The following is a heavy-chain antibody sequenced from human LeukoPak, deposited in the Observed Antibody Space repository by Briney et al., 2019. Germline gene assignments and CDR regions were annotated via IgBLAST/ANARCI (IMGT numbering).Heavy chain of an antibody. Sequence: GGSLRLSCAASGFTFSSYWMSWVRQAPGKGLECVANIKQDRSEDNYVDSVKGRFTISRDNAKNSLYLQMNSLRTEDTAVYYCARTGNYFDYWGQGTLVTVSS. CDR3: ARTGNYFDY. CDR1: GFTFSSYW. CDR2: IKQDRSED. J-gene: IGHJ4*02. D-gene: IGHD3-10*01. V-gene: IGHV3-7*01.